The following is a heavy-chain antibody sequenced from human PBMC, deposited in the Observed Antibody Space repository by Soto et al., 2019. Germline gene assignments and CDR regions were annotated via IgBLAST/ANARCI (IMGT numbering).Heavy chain of an antibody. Sequence: GASVKVSCKASGGTFSSYAISWVRQAPGQGLEWMGGIIPIFGTANYAQKFQGRVTITADKSTSTAYMELSSLRSEDTAVYYCARVEPHPSHYGGNPFGVWGQGTLVTVSS. J-gene: IGHJ4*02. CDR2: IIPIFGTA. CDR1: GGTFSSYA. CDR3: ARVEPHPSHYGGNPFGV. V-gene: IGHV1-69*06. D-gene: IGHD4-17*01.